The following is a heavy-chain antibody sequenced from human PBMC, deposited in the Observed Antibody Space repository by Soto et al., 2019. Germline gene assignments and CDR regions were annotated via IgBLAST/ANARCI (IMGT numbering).Heavy chain of an antibody. D-gene: IGHD3-16*01. Sequence: SETLSLTCTVSGGSISGYYWSWVRQPPGKGLEWIGYIYYSGSTNYDPALLSRVTISVDTSKSPFSLRLSSLIAAYTAVYYGEKWGIEPPTPFFDYGGRGTRVTVSS. CDR2: IYYSGST. J-gene: IGHJ4*02. CDR3: EKWGIEPPTPFFDY. CDR1: GGSISGYY. V-gene: IGHV4-59*01.